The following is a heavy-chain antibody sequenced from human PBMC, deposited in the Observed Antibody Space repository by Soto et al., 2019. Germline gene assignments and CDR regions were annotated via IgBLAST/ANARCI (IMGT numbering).Heavy chain of an antibody. J-gene: IGHJ4*02. Sequence: SETLSLTCTVSGGSISSSSYYWGWIRQPPGKGLEWIGYIYYSGSTNYNPSLKSRVTISVDTSKNQFSLKLSSVTAADTAVYYCARSPSYDIADYWGQGTLVTVSS. CDR2: IYYSGST. CDR1: GGSISSSSYY. V-gene: IGHV4-61*05. D-gene: IGHD3-9*01. CDR3: ARSPSYDIADY.